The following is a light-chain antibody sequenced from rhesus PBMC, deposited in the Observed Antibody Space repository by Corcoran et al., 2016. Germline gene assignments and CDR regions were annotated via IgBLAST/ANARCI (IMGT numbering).Light chain of an antibody. CDR1: QSATTK. J-gene: IGKJ3*01. Sequence: EIVMTQSPGTLSLSPWERATLSCRVSQSATTKLAWYHQKPGQAPNLLIDAASNRATGIPDSVSGGGSGTAFILTFSGLEPEDVGVYYCQQDYIWPLAFGPGTKLDI. CDR2: AAS. CDR3: QQDYIWPLA. V-gene: IGKV3-35*01.